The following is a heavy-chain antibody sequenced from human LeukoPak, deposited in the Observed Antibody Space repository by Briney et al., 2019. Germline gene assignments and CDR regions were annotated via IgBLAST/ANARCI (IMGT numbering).Heavy chain of an antibody. J-gene: IGHJ6*04. V-gene: IGHV4-30-2*01. CDR1: GGSISSGGYS. CDR3: ARARYYYVIGVYPYYYGRDV. Sequence: SQTLSLTCAVPGGSISSGGYSWSWIRQPPGKGLEWIGYIYHSGSTYYNPSLKSRVTISVDRSKNQFSLKLSSVTAADTAVYYCARARYYYVIGVYPYYYGRDVGGKGPT. CDR2: IYHSGST. D-gene: IGHD3-22*01.